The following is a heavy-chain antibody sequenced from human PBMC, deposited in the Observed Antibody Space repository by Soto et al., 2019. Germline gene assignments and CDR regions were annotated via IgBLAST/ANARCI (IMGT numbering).Heavy chain of an antibody. J-gene: IGHJ6*02. CDR3: ARLPHSGPSGHGMDV. V-gene: IGHV4-59*01. D-gene: IGHD3-10*01. Sequence: SETLSLTCTVSGGSISSYYWSWIRQPAGKGLEWIGYIYYSGSTNYNPSLKSRVTISVDTSKNQFSMKLSSVTAADTAVYYCARLPHSGPSGHGMDVWGQGTTVTVS. CDR2: IYYSGST. CDR1: GGSISSYY.